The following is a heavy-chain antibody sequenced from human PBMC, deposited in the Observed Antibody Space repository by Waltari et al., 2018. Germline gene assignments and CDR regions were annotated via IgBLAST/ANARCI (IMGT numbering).Heavy chain of an antibody. CDR3: ARHSPITRPPDY. CDR1: GGSISSSSSY. CDR2: IYYSGST. J-gene: IGHJ4*02. Sequence: QLQLQESGPGLVKPSETLSLTCTVSGGSISSSSSYWGWLRQPPGKGLEWIGSIYYSGSTYYNPSLKSRVTISVDTSKNQFSLKLSSVTAADTAVYYCARHSPITRPPDYWGQGTLVTVSS. D-gene: IGHD1-20*01. V-gene: IGHV4-39*01.